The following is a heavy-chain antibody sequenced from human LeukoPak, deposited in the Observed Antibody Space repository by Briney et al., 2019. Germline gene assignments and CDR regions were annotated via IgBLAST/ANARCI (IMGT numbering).Heavy chain of an antibody. J-gene: IGHJ4*02. D-gene: IGHD4-17*01. CDR1: GGSISSSSYY. V-gene: IGHV4-39*01. CDR3: ASTVRLRGFDS. Sequence: PSETLSLTCTVSGGSISSSSYYWGWIRQPPAKVVEWIGSIYYGESTPYNPSLKRRVTIDVDKSKNQVPLRLSSVTAAGTAVYYCASTVRLRGFDSWGQGTLVTASS. CDR2: IYYGEST.